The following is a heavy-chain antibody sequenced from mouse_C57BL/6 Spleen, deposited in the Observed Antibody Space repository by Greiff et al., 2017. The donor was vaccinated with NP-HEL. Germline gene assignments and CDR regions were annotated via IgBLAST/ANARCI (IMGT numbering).Heavy chain of an antibody. J-gene: IGHJ4*01. V-gene: IGHV1-69*01. CDR2: IDPSDSYT. CDR3: ARFYDGYLMDY. CDR1: GYTFTSYW. Sequence: VQLQQPGAELVMPGASVKLSCKASGYTFTSYWMHWVKQRPGQGLEWIGEIDPSDSYTNYIQKFKGKSTLTVDKSSSTAYMQLSSLTSEDSAVYYCARFYDGYLMDYWGQGTSVTVSS. D-gene: IGHD2-3*01.